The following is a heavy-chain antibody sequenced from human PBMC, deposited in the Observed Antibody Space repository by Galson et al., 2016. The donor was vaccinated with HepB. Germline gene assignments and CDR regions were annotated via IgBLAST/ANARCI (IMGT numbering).Heavy chain of an antibody. CDR1: GFTFNNYA. J-gene: IGHJ4*02. V-gene: IGHV3-53*01. CDR2: IYSGGST. D-gene: IGHD6-13*01. Sequence: SLRLSCAASGFTFNNYAIHWVRQAPGKGLEWVSVIYSGGSTYYADSVKGRFTMSRDESKKMLYLQMNNLRAEDTALYYCVRGTLGYLDHWGQGTRVTVSS. CDR3: VRGTLGYLDH.